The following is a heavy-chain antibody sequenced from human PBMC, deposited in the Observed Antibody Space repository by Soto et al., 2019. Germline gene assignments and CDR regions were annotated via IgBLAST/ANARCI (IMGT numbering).Heavy chain of an antibody. CDR3: ARAQGWYAN. V-gene: IGHV3-53*01. CDR2: IYSGGSK. CDR1: GFTVSSNY. J-gene: IGHJ4*02. D-gene: IGHD2-8*01. Sequence: EVQLVESGGGLVQPGGSLRLSCAASGFTVSSNYMSWVRQAPGKGLEWVSVIYSGGSKYYADSVMSRFTISRDNSKNTLYHQMNSLRAEDKAVYYCARAQGWYANWGQGTLVTVSS.